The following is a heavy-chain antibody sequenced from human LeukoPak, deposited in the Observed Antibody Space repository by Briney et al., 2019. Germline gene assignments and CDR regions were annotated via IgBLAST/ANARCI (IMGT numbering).Heavy chain of an antibody. CDR3: ATLVLLVRGVIIPLDY. Sequence: ASVKVSCKVSGYTHTELSMHWVRQAPGKGLEWMGGFDPEDGETIYAQKFQGRVTMTEDTSTDTAYMELSSLRSEDTAVYYCATLVLLVRGVIIPLDYWGQGTLVTVSS. V-gene: IGHV1-24*01. J-gene: IGHJ4*02. CDR2: FDPEDGET. D-gene: IGHD3-10*01. CDR1: GYTHTELS.